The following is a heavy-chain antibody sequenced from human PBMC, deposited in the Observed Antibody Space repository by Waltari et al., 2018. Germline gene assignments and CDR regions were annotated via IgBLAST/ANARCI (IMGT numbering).Heavy chain of an antibody. CDR2: IWYDGSNK. CDR1: GFTFSSYG. J-gene: IGHJ4*02. CDR3: ARDHTSSSWYCDY. V-gene: IGHV3-33*01. D-gene: IGHD6-13*01. Sequence: QVQLVESGGGVVQPGRSLRLSCAASGFTFSSYGMHWVRQAPGKGLEWVAVIWYDGSNKYYADSVKGRFTISRDNAKNSLYLQMNSLRAEDTAVYYCARDHTSSSWYCDYWGQGTLVTVSS.